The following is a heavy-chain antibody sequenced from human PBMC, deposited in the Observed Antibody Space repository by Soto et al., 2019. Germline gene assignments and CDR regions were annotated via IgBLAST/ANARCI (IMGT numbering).Heavy chain of an antibody. CDR2: MSPNSGNA. Sequence: ASXQVSCKSSGVTCTRYEIHCVRRTTGQGIEWMGWMSPNSGNAGYAQKFQGRVTMTRNTSISTAYMELSSLTSEDTALYYCTRRKERSGPHYFDYWGQGSLVTVSS. D-gene: IGHD6-25*01. J-gene: IGHJ4*02. CDR3: TRRKERSGPHYFDY. V-gene: IGHV1-8*01. CDR1: GVTCTRYE.